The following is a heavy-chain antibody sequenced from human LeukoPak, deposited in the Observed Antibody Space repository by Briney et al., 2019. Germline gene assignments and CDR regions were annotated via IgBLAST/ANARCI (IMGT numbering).Heavy chain of an antibody. J-gene: IGHJ4*01. D-gene: IGHD6-19*01. CDR3: AKGIYSSGWSYFDY. V-gene: IGHV3-23*01. CDR2: LSGSGITT. CDR1: GFTFKNYG. Sequence: GGSLRLSCAASGFTFKNYGMNWVRQAPGKGLEWVSTLSGSGITTYYADSVKGRFTISRDNSKNTLYLQMNSLRAEDTAVYYCAKGIYSSGWSYFDYWGHGTLVTVSS.